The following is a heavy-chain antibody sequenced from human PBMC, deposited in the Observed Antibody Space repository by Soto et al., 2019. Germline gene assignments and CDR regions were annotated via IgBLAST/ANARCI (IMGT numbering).Heavy chain of an antibody. CDR3: ARRGFSSSWGYWYFDL. Sequence: QVQLVQSGAEVKKPGASVRVSCKASGYTFTSYDINWVRQATGQGLEWMGWMNPNSGNTGYAQKFQGRVTMTSNTSISTVYMDLSSLRSEDTAVYYCARRGFSSSWGYWYFDLWGRGTLVTVSS. J-gene: IGHJ2*01. CDR1: GYTFTSYD. D-gene: IGHD6-13*01. CDR2: MNPNSGNT. V-gene: IGHV1-8*01.